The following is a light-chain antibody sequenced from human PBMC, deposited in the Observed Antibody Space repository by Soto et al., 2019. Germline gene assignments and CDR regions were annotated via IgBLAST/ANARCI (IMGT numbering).Light chain of an antibody. CDR1: QTVTCC. Sequence: ESVLTQSPATLSLSPGERATLSCRASQTVTCCLAWYQHKPGQAPRLLLDGASNRATGIPDRFSGSGSGTDFTLTISRLEPEDFAVYYCQQYGSPGTFGQGTKVEIK. CDR3: QQYGSPGT. V-gene: IGKV3-20*01. J-gene: IGKJ1*01. CDR2: GAS.